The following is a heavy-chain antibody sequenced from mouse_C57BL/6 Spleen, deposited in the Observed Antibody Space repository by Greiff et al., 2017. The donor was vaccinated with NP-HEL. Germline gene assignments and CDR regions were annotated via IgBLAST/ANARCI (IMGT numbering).Heavy chain of an antibody. CDR1: GYTFTDYN. CDR2: INPNNGGT. CDR3: AREGIYYGYDDY. D-gene: IGHD2-2*01. V-gene: IGHV1-22*01. Sequence: EVQLQQSGPELVKPGASVKMSCKASGYTFTDYNMHWVKQSHGKSLEWIGYINPNNGGTSYNQKFKGKATLTVNKSSSTAYMERRSLTSEDSAVYYCAREGIYYGYDDYWGQGTTLTVSS. J-gene: IGHJ2*01.